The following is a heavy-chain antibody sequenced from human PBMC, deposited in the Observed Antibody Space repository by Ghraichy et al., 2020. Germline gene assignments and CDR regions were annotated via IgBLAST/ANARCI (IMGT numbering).Heavy chain of an antibody. J-gene: IGHJ4*02. V-gene: IGHV3-23*01. CDR3: AKGGGYCGGDCYFLSE. CDR2: ISGSGGST. CDR1: GFTFSSYA. Sequence: GGSLRLSCAASGFTFSSYAMSWVRQAPGKGLEWVSAISGSGGSTYYADSVKGRFTISRDNSKNTLYLQMNSLRAEDTAVYYCAKGGGYCGGDCYFLSEWGQGTLVTVSS. D-gene: IGHD2-21*01.